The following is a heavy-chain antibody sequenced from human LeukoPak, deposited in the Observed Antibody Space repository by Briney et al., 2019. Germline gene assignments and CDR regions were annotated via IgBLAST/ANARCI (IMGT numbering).Heavy chain of an antibody. CDR3: ARDYRAAFDI. V-gene: IGHV3-48*02. CDR1: GSTVSSNY. D-gene: IGHD1-26*01. Sequence: PGGSLRLSCAASGSTVSSNYMSWVRQAPGKGLEWVSYISSSSSTIYYADSVKGRFTISRDNAKNSLFLQMNSLRDEDTAVYYCARDYRAAFDIWGQGTMVTVSS. CDR2: ISSSSSTI. J-gene: IGHJ3*02.